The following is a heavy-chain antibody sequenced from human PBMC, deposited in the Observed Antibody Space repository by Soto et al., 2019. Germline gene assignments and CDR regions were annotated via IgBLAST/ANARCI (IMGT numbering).Heavy chain of an antibody. CDR1: GGSFSGYY. CDR2: INHSGST. J-gene: IGHJ6*02. CDR3: ALTQMVVAATPTTYYYYYYGMDV. V-gene: IGHV4-34*01. Sequence: PSETLSLTCAVYGGSFSGYYWSWIRQPPGKGLEWIGEINHSGSTNYNPSLKSRVTISVDTSKNQFSLKLSSVTAADTAVYYCALTQMVVAATPTTYYYYYYGMDVWGQGTTVTVSS. D-gene: IGHD2-15*01.